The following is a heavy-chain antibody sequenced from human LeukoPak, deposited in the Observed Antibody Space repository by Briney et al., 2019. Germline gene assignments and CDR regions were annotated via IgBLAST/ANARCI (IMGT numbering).Heavy chain of an antibody. CDR1: GFTFSSYG. CDR2: ISGSGGST. J-gene: IGHJ4*02. CDR3: ANSMVRGVTTVF. V-gene: IGHV3-23*01. D-gene: IGHD3-10*01. Sequence: GGTLRLSRAASGFTFSSYGMSWVRHAPGKGLEWVSAISGSGGSTYYADSVKGRFTISRDNSKNTLYLQMNSLRAEDTAVYYCANSMVRGVTTVFWGQGTLVTVSS.